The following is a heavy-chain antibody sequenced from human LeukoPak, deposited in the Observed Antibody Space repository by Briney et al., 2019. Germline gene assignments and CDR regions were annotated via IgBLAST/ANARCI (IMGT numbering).Heavy chain of an antibody. CDR2: ISASGDET. Sequence: GGSLRLSCAASGISFSTSAMSWVRQAPGKGLKWVSVISASGDETYYADSAKGRFTISRDNSKSTLFLQMNSLRAEDTAVYHCAKGSGGAAFDPWGQGTLVTVSS. V-gene: IGHV3-23*01. CDR3: AKGSGGAAFDP. D-gene: IGHD2-15*01. CDR1: GISFSTSA. J-gene: IGHJ5*02.